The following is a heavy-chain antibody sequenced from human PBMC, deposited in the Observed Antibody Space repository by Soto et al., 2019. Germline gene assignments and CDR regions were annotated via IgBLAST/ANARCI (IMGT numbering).Heavy chain of an antibody. CDR1: GFTFSSYA. V-gene: IGHV3-23*01. Sequence: GGSLRLSCAASGFTFSSYAMSWVRQAPGKGLEWVSAISGSGGSTYYADSVKGRFTISRDNSKNTLYLQMNSLRAEDTAVYYCANSPREGARDYYYGMDVWGQGTTVTVSS. J-gene: IGHJ6*02. D-gene: IGHD1-26*01. CDR3: ANSPREGARDYYYGMDV. CDR2: ISGSGGST.